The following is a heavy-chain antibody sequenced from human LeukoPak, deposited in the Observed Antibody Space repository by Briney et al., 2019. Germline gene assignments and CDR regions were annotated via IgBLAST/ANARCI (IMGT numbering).Heavy chain of an antibody. D-gene: IGHD4-17*01. V-gene: IGHV1-46*01. CDR1: GSTFTRYF. CDR2: SNPSGGST. J-gene: IGHJ4*02. Sequence: ASVKVSCKASGSTFTRYFMYWVRQARGQGLDGMGISNPSGGSTSYAQKIQSRVTMTRDTSTSAVYMELSSLRSEDTAVYYCARDSADYGDYDYWGQGTLVTVSS. CDR3: ARDSADYGDYDY.